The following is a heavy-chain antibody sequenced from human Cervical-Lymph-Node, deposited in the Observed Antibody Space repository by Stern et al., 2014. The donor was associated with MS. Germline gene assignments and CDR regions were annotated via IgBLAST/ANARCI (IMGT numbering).Heavy chain of an antibody. CDR2: INPSGDSI. CDR3: ATGGAAPRYFDL. J-gene: IGHJ2*01. V-gene: IGHV1-46*01. Sequence: VQLVESGAEVKKPAASVKVSCKASGYTFTTYSMHWVRQPPGQGLEWMGIINPSGDSISYAQRFQGRVTMTRDTSTSTVYMELSSLRSEDTAVYYCATGGAAPRYFDLWGRGTLVTVSS. D-gene: IGHD3-10*01. CDR1: GYTFTTYS.